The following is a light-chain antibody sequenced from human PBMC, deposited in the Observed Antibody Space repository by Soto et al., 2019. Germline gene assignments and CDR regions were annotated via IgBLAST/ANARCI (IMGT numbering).Light chain of an antibody. CDR2: EVN. Sequence: QSVLTKPPPGPGPPGRSVPIPSLGPRSNVGSYNRLSWYQQPPGTAPKLIMYEVNTRPSGVPDRFSGSKSGSTASLTISGLQAEDEADYYCSLYISGSTYVFGTGTKVTVL. CDR3: SLYISGSTYV. J-gene: IGLJ1*01. V-gene: IGLV2-18*01. CDR1: RSNVGSYNR.